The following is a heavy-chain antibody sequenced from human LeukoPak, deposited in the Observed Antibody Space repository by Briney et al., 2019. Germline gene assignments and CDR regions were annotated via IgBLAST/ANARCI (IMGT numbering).Heavy chain of an antibody. D-gene: IGHD2-2*01. V-gene: IGHV4-59*12. J-gene: IGHJ4*02. Sequence: SETLSLTCTVSGGSISSYYWSWIRQPPGKGLEWIGYIYYSGSTYYNPSLKSRVTISVDTSKNQFSLKLSSVTAADTAVYYCARGGCSSTSCYSDYWGQGTLVTVSS. CDR1: GGSISSYY. CDR3: ARGGCSSTSCYSDY. CDR2: IYYSGST.